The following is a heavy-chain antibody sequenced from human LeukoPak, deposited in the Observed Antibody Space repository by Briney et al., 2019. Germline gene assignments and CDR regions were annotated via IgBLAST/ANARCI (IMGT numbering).Heavy chain of an antibody. CDR3: AREGYYYDSSGYFH. CDR1: GFTFSSYE. J-gene: IGHJ4*02. CDR2: ISSSGSTI. V-gene: IGHV3-48*03. D-gene: IGHD3-22*01. Sequence: PGGSLRLSCAASGFTFSSYEMNWVCQAPGKGLEWVSYISSSGSTIYYADSVKGRFTISRDNAKNSLYLQMNSLRAEDTAVYYCAREGYYYDSSGYFHWGQGTLVTVSS.